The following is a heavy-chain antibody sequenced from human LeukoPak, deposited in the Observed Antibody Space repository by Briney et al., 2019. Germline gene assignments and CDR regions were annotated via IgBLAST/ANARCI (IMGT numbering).Heavy chain of an antibody. J-gene: IGHJ3*02. V-gene: IGHV1-18*01. CDR2: ISAYNGNT. D-gene: IGHD3-16*01. CDR3: ARLGVMTVSYDAFDI. Sequence: GASVMVSCKTSGYIFTTYGISWVRQAPGQGLEWMGWISAYNGNTNYAQKLQGRVTMTTDTSTSTAYMELRSLRSDDTAVYYCARLGVMTVSYDAFDIWGQGTMVTVSS. CDR1: GYIFTTYG.